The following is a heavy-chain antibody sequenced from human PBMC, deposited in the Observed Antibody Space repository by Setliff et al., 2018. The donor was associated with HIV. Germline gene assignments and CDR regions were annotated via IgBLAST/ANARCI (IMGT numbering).Heavy chain of an antibody. Sequence: SLRLSCLVSGFTFSSYSMNWVRQAPGKGLEWVSAISSGGEIMFYADSVKGRFTISRDNSKNTLYLQMNSLRAEDTAVYYCAKDPRAAVATICDYWGQGTLVTAPQ. CDR3: AKDPRAAVATICDY. D-gene: IGHD5-12*01. V-gene: IGHV3-23*01. CDR2: ISSGGEIM. CDR1: GFTFSSYS. J-gene: IGHJ4*02.